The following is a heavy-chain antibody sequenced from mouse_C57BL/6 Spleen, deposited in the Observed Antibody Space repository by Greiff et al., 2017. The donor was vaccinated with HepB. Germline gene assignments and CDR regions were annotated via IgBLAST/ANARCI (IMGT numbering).Heavy chain of an antibody. CDR2: IWGDGST. CDR3: ATTGTFYAMDY. CDR1: GFSLTSYG. Sequence: VKLVESGPGLVAPSQSLSITCTVSGFSLTSYGVSWVRQPPGKGLEWLGVIWGDGSTNYHSALISRLSISKDNTKSQVFLKLNSLQTDDTATYYCATTGTFYAMDYWGQGTSVTVSS. V-gene: IGHV2-3*01. J-gene: IGHJ4*01. D-gene: IGHD4-1*02.